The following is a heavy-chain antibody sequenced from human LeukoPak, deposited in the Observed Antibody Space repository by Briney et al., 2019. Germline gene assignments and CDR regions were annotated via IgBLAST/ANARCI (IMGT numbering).Heavy chain of an antibody. J-gene: IGHJ5*02. V-gene: IGHV1-69-2*01. D-gene: IGHD1-26*01. CDR1: GYTFTDYY. Sequence: ASVKVSCKVSGYTFTDYYMHWVHQAPGKGLEWMGLVDPEDGETIYAEKFQGRVTITADTSTDTAYMELSSLRSEDTAVYYCATDPEIVGATGAPWGQGTLGTVSS. CDR2: VDPEDGET. CDR3: ATDPEIVGATGAP.